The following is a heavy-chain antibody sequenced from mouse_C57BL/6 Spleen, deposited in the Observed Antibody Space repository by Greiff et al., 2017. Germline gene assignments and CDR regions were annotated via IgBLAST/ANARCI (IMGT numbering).Heavy chain of an antibody. J-gene: IGHJ4*01. CDR2: ISSGGDYI. V-gene: IGHV5-9-1*02. CDR3: TRDERVYAMDY. CDR1: GFTFSSYA. Sequence: EVQRVESGEGLVKPGGSLKLSCAASGFTFSSYAMSWVRQTPKKRLEWVAYISSGGDYIYYADTVKGRFTISRDNARNTLYLQMSSLKSEDTAMYYCTRDERVYAMDYWGQGTSVTVSS.